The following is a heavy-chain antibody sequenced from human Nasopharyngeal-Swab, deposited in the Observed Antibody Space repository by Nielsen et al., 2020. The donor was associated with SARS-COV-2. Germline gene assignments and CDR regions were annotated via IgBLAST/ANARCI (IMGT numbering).Heavy chain of an antibody. J-gene: IGHJ3*02. CDR1: GFAFSRYS. Sequence: GGSLRLYWAASGFAFSRYSMHWVRKAPGKGLEWVTFIRYDGSNKYYADSVKGRFTISRDNSKNTLYLQMNSLRAEDTAVYYCAKDGAYDTMIVVVIKGPAFDIWGQGTMGTVSS. V-gene: IGHV3-30*02. D-gene: IGHD3-22*01. CDR2: IRYDGSNK. CDR3: AKDGAYDTMIVVVIKGPAFDI.